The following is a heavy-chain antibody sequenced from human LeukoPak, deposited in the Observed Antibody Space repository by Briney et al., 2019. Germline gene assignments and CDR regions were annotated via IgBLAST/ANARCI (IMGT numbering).Heavy chain of an antibody. Sequence: PGGSLRLSCAASGFTVSSNFMSWVRQAPGKGLECVSVIYSRGGTYYADSVKGRFTISRDNSKNTLYLQMNSLRAEDTAVYYCAREHYYDSSGYYEPGYFQHWGQGTLVTVSS. V-gene: IGHV3-66*03. CDR1: GFTVSSNF. D-gene: IGHD3-22*01. J-gene: IGHJ1*01. CDR2: IYSRGGT. CDR3: AREHYYDSSGYYEPGYFQH.